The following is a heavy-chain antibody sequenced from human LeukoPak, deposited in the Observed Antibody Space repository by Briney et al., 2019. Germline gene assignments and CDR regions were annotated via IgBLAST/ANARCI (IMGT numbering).Heavy chain of an antibody. Sequence: GASVKVSCKASGYTFTSYGISWVRQAPGQGREWMGWISAYNGNTNYAQKLQGRITMTTDTSTSTAHMELRSLRSDDTAVYYCASDQSGSYNYWGQGTLVTASS. J-gene: IGHJ4*02. CDR3: ASDQSGSYNY. CDR2: ISAYNGNT. D-gene: IGHD1-26*01. V-gene: IGHV1-18*01. CDR1: GYTFTSYG.